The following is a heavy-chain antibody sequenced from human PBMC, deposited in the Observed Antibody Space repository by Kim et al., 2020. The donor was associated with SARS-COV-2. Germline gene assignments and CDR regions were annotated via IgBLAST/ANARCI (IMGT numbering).Heavy chain of an antibody. J-gene: IGHJ4*02. CDR1: GFTFSSYG. Sequence: GGSLRLSCAASGFTFSSYGMHWVRQAPGKGLEWVAVIWYDGSNKYYADSVKGRFTISRDNSKNTLYLQMNSLRAEDTAVYYCARDRNGLSAWNGHNFDYWGQGTLVTVSS. CDR3: ARDRNGLSAWNGHNFDY. D-gene: IGHD1-1*01. V-gene: IGHV3-33*01. CDR2: IWYDGSNK.